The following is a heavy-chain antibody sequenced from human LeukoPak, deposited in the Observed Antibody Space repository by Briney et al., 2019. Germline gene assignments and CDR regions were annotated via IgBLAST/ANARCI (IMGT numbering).Heavy chain of an antibody. CDR3: VRRDNTGWNYFDQ. CDR1: GGSINSHY. V-gene: IGHV4-59*08. Sequence: SETLSLTCTVSGGSINSHYWSWIRQPPGKGLQWIGDIYYSERTNYNPSLRSRVTISVYTSKNQLSLKLTSVLAADTAMYYCVRRDNTGWNYFDQWGQGILVTVSS. CDR2: IYYSERT. J-gene: IGHJ4*02. D-gene: IGHD6-19*01.